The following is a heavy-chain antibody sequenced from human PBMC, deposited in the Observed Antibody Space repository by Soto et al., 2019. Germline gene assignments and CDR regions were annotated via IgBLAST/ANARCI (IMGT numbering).Heavy chain of an antibody. CDR3: VKPIGRDYEGAFDI. V-gene: IGHV3-64D*06. CDR2: ISSNGGST. CDR1: GFTFSSYA. J-gene: IGHJ3*02. D-gene: IGHD4-17*01. Sequence: GGSLRLSCSASGFTFSSYAMHWVRQAPGKGLEYVSAISSNGGSTYYADSVKGRFTISRDNSKNTLYLQMSSLRAEDTAVYYCVKPIGRDYEGAFDIWGQGTMVTVSS.